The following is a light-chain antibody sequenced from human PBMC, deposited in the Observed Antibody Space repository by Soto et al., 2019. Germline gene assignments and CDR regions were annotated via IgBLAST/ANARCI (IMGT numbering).Light chain of an antibody. CDR3: SSYTSSSTGV. J-gene: IGLJ1*01. V-gene: IGLV2-14*01. CDR1: SSDVGGYNY. CDR2: EAS. Sequence: QSVLAQPASVSGSPGQSITISCTGTSSDVGGYNYVSWYQQHPGEAPKLMIYEASNRPSGVSNRFSGSKSGNTASLTISGLQAEDEADYYCSSYTSSSTGVFGTGTKVTVL.